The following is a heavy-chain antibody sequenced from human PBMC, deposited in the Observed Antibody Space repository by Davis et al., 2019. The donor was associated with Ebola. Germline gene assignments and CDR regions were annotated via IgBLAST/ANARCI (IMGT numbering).Heavy chain of an antibody. Sequence: GGSLRLSCAASGFTFSSYAMSWVRQAPGKGLEWVSAISGSGGSTYYADSVKGRFTISRDNSKNTLYLQMNSLRAEDTALYYCAKDSSSSVHYYYGMDVWGQGTTVTVSS. V-gene: IGHV3-23*01. CDR3: AKDSSSSVHYYYGMDV. J-gene: IGHJ6*02. CDR2: ISGSGGST. D-gene: IGHD6-6*01. CDR1: GFTFSSYA.